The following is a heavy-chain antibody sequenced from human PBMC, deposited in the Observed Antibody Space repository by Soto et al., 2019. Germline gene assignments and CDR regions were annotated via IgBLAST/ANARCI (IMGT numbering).Heavy chain of an antibody. Sequence: ASVKVSCKASGYTFTRSGISWVRQAPGQGPEWMGWISSYNGDTNYAQTFQGRVTMTTDTSTSTAYMELSSLRSEDTAVYYCARVAERQVDYYYGMDVWGQGTTVTVSS. CDR3: ARVAERQVDYYYGMDV. CDR1: GYTFTRSG. D-gene: IGHD1-1*01. CDR2: ISSYNGDT. V-gene: IGHV1-18*01. J-gene: IGHJ6*02.